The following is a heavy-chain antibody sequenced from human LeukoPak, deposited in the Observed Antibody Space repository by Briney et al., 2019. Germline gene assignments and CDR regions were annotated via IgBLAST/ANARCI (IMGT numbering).Heavy chain of an antibody. CDR1: GFTFSSYA. Sequence: GGSLRLSCAASGFTFSSYAMHWVRQAPGKGLEWVAVISYDGSNKYYADSVKGRFTISRDNSKNTLYLQMNSQRAEDTAVYYCARDQYDYVRGEFDYWGQGTLVTVSS. CDR2: ISYDGSNK. CDR3: ARDQYDYVRGEFDY. J-gene: IGHJ4*02. V-gene: IGHV3-30-3*01. D-gene: IGHD3-16*01.